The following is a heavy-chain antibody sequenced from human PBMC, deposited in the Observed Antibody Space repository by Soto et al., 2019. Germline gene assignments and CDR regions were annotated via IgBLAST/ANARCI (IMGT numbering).Heavy chain of an antibody. CDR3: ARDRAYSRFVY. D-gene: IGHD4-4*01. CDR2: MNEDGSER. CDR1: GFSFSSAW. V-gene: IGHV3-7*03. Sequence: EVQLVESGGGLVQPGGSLRLSCAVSGFSFSSAWMTWIRQAPGKGLERVAIMNEDGSERYYVDSVKGRFTISRVNAKNALFLQMNSLRVEDTAVYFCARDRAYSRFVYWGQGSLVTVSS. J-gene: IGHJ4*02.